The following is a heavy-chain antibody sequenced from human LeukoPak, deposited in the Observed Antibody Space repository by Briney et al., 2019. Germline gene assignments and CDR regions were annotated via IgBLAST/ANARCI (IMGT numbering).Heavy chain of an antibody. Sequence: SQTLSLTCAISGDSVSSNSSAWNWIRQSPSRGLEWLGRTYYRSKWYNDYAVAVKSRITINPDTSKNQFSLQLNSVTPEDTPVYYCARDLVGPDYYDSSGYYYDRAFDIWGQGTMVTVSS. J-gene: IGHJ3*02. D-gene: IGHD3-22*01. V-gene: IGHV6-1*01. CDR3: ARDLVGPDYYDSSGYYYDRAFDI. CDR2: TYYRSKWYN. CDR1: GDSVSSNSSA.